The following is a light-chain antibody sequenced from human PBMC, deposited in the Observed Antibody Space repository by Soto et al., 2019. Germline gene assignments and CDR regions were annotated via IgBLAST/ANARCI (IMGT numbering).Light chain of an antibody. CDR3: QQYGSSPPIT. Sequence: EIVMTQSPATLSVAAGERATLSSRASQSVFSSLAWFQQKPGQAPRLLIYGASSRATGIPDRFSGSGSGTDFTLTISRLEPEDFAVYYCQQYGSSPPITFGQGTRLEIK. CDR2: GAS. V-gene: IGKV3-20*01. CDR1: QSVFSS. J-gene: IGKJ5*01.